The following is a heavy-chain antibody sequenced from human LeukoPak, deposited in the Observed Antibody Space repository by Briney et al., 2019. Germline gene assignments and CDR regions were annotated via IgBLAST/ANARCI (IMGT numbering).Heavy chain of an antibody. CDR2: IYSSGST. J-gene: IGHJ6*03. D-gene: IGHD2-2*03. CDR1: GGSISSGGYY. V-gene: IGHV4-31*03. Sequence: SETLSLTCTVSGGSISSGGYYWSWIRQHPGKGLEWIGHIYSSGSTNYNPSLQSRATISVDTSKTQFSLKLSSVTAADTAVYYCGRAPMDRVIFGGKGTRATVS. CDR3: GRAPMDRVIF.